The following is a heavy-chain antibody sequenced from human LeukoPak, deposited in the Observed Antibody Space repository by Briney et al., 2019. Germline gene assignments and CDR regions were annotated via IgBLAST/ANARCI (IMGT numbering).Heavy chain of an antibody. CDR1: GFTFSSYA. J-gene: IGHJ4*02. D-gene: IGHD3-10*01. CDR2: ISGSGGST. CDR3: AKDTATVIIWFGELLSN. Sequence: GGSLRLSCAASGFTFSSYAMSWVRQAPGKGLEWVSAISGSGGSTYYADSVKGRFTISRDNSKNTLYLQMNSLRAEDTAVYYCAKDTATVIIWFGELLSNWGQGTLVTVSS. V-gene: IGHV3-23*01.